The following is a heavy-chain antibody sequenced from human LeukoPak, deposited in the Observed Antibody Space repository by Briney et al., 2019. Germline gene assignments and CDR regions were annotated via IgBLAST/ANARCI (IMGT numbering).Heavy chain of an antibody. D-gene: IGHD2-15*01. CDR3: ARRMSYYYGMDV. Sequence: SETLSLTCTVSGGSISSGDYYWSWIRQPPGKGLEWIGYIYYSGSTYYNPSLKSRVTISVDTSKNQFSLKLSSVTAADTAVYYCARRMSYYYGMDVWGQGTTVTVSS. CDR2: IYYSGST. CDR1: GGSISSGDYY. V-gene: IGHV4-30-4*01. J-gene: IGHJ6*02.